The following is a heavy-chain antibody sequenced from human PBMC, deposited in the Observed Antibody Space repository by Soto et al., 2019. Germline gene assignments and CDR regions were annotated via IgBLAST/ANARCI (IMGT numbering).Heavy chain of an antibody. CDR1: GFTFTSSA. D-gene: IGHD3-9*01. CDR2: IVVGSGNT. CDR3: AAAYDILTGYFPSFDY. V-gene: IGHV1-58*01. J-gene: IGHJ4*02. Sequence: QMQLVQSGPEVKKPGTSVKVSCKASGFTFTSSAVQWVRQARGQRLEWIGWIVVGSGNTNYAQKFQERVTITRDMSTSTAYMELSSLRSEDTAVYYCAAAYDILTGYFPSFDYWGQGTLVTVSS.